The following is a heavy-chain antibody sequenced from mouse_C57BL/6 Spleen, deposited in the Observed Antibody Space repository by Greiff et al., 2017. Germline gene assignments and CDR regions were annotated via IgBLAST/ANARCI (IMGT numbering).Heavy chain of an antibody. Sequence: EVQLQESGPGLVKPSQSLSLTCSVTGYSITSGYYWNWIRQFPGNKLEWMGYISYDGSNNYNPSLKNRISITRDTSKNQFFLKLNSVTTEDTATYYCARDPYGYDGDYFDYWGQGTTLTVSS. D-gene: IGHD2-2*01. J-gene: IGHJ2*01. CDR1: GYSITSGYY. CDR2: ISYDGSN. V-gene: IGHV3-6*01. CDR3: ARDPYGYDGDYFDY.